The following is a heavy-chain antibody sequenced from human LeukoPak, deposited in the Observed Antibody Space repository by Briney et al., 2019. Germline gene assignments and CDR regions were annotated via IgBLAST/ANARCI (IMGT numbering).Heavy chain of an antibody. Sequence: GGSLRLPCAASGFTLSSYAMYWVRQAPGKGLVWVSRFTSDGSSTIYADSVKGRFTVSRDIAKNTLYLQMNSLRAEDTAVYYCARAQMGAPTDCWGQGTLVTVSS. CDR1: GFTLSSYA. CDR3: ARAQMGAPTDC. CDR2: FTSDGSST. V-gene: IGHV3-74*01. D-gene: IGHD1-26*01. J-gene: IGHJ4*02.